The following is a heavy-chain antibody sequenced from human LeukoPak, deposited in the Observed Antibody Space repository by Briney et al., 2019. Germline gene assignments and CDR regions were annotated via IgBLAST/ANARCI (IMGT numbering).Heavy chain of an antibody. Sequence: SETLSLTRTVSGGSISSGGYYWSWIRQHPGKGLEWIGYIYYSGSTYYNPSLKSRVTISVDTSKNQFSLKLSSVTAADTAVYYCARDSSAYCGGDCPNYYYYYGMDVWGQGTTVTVSS. J-gene: IGHJ6*02. CDR1: GGSISSGGYY. D-gene: IGHD2-21*02. CDR3: ARDSSAYCGGDCPNYYYYYGMDV. V-gene: IGHV4-31*03. CDR2: IYYSGST.